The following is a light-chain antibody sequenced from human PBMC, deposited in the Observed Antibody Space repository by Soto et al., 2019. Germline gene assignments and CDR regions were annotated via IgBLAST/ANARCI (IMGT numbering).Light chain of an antibody. CDR2: GAS. CDR3: QQYNNWWT. Sequence: VMTQSPATLSVSPGARATLSCTASQSINSNLAWYQQRPGQAPRLLIYGASTRATGIPARFSGSGSGTEFTLTISSLQSEDFAVYYCQQYNNWWTVGQGTKVDIK. J-gene: IGKJ1*01. CDR1: QSINSN. V-gene: IGKV3-15*01.